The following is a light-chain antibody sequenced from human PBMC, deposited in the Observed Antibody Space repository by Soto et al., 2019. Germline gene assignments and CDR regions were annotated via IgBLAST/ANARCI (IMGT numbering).Light chain of an antibody. CDR3: QQSYSNPRT. Sequence: DIQMTQTPSSLSASVGDTDTITCRASRSIRGNVNWFQQKPGEAPKLLIHTSSRLQSGAPSRFSGSGFGTDFTLTIDSLQPEDFSTFYCQQSYSNPRTFGQGTTLEIK. CDR2: TSS. CDR1: RSIRGN. V-gene: IGKV1-39*01. J-gene: IGKJ2*01.